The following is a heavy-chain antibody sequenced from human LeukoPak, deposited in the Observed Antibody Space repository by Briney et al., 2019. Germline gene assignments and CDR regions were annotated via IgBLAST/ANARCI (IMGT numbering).Heavy chain of an antibody. D-gene: IGHD6-13*01. J-gene: IGHJ6*02. CDR3: ARQIAAAGTLEYYYYGMDV. CDR2: IYPGDSDT. V-gene: IGHV5-51*01. Sequence: GESLKISCKGSGYSFTSYWIGWVRQMPGNGLEWMGIIYPGDSDTRYSPSFQGQVTISADKSISTAYLQWSSLKASDTAMYYCARQIAAAGTLEYYYYGMDVWGQGTTVTVSS. CDR1: GYSFTSYW.